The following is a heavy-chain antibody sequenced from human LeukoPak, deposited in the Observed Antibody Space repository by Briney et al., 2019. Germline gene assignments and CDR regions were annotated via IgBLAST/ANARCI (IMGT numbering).Heavy chain of an antibody. V-gene: IGHV3-9*01. Sequence: PGRSLRLSCAASGFTFDDYAMHWVRQAPGKGLEWVSGISWNSSSIGYADSVKGRFTISRDNAKNSLYLQMNSLRAEDTALYYCAKDIAYYGSGSPAMYYYYGMDVWGQGTTVTVSS. CDR2: ISWNSSSI. CDR3: AKDIAYYGSGSPAMYYYYGMDV. J-gene: IGHJ6*02. D-gene: IGHD3-10*01. CDR1: GFTFDDYA.